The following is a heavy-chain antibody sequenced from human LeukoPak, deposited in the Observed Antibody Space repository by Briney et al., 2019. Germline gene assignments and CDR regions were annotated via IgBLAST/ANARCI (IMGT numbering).Heavy chain of an antibody. J-gene: IGHJ4*02. V-gene: IGHV3-21*01. CDR1: GFTFNTYS. Sequence: PGGSLRLSCAASGFTFNTYSMNWVRQAPGEGLEWVSSISSSDTYIHYADSVKGRFTISRDKAKNSLYLQMNSLRAEDTAVYYCARGSAMVLRRGRRPYYFDYWGQGALVTVSS. CDR2: ISSSDTYI. D-gene: IGHD5-18*01. CDR3: ARGSAMVLRRGRRPYYFDY.